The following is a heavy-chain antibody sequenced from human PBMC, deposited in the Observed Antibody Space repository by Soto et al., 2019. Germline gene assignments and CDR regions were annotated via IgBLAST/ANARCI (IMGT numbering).Heavy chain of an antibody. J-gene: IGHJ4*02. V-gene: IGHV3-33*01. CDR1: GFTFSSYG. D-gene: IGHD6-13*01. CDR2: IWYDGSNK. CDR3: AREIAAAGTEVFGYFDY. Sequence: WWSLRLSCSASGFTFSSYGMHWVRQAPGKGLEWVAVIWYDGSNKYYADSVKGRFTISRDNSKNTLYLQMNSLRAEDTAVYYCAREIAAAGTEVFGYFDYWGQGTLVTVSS.